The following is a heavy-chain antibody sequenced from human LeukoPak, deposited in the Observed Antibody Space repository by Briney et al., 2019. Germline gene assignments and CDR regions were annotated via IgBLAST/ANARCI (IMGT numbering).Heavy chain of an antibody. Sequence: GASVKVSCKASGYTFTSYNINWVRQATGQGLEWMGWMNPNSGNTGYAQKFQGRVTMTRNTSISTAYMEQSSLRSEDTAVYYCVRGRGEVGLMVYAIRGNWFDPWGQRTPVTVSS. J-gene: IGHJ5*02. CDR1: GYTFTSYN. CDR2: MNPNSGNT. D-gene: IGHD2-8*01. CDR3: VRGRGEVGLMVYAIRGNWFDP. V-gene: IGHV1-8*01.